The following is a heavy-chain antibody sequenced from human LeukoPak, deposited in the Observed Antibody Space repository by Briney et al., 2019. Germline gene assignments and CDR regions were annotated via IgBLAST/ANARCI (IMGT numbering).Heavy chain of an antibody. J-gene: IGHJ4*02. Sequence: GGSLRLSCAASGFIFSNYAMHWVRQAPGKGLEWVAVMSYDGSNKCYADSVKGRFTISRDNSKNTLYLQMDSLRAEDTAVYYCARDRRQQLVNGYFDYWGQGALVTVSS. V-gene: IGHV3-30-3*01. D-gene: IGHD6-13*01. CDR3: ARDRRQQLVNGYFDY. CDR2: MSYDGSNK. CDR1: GFIFSNYA.